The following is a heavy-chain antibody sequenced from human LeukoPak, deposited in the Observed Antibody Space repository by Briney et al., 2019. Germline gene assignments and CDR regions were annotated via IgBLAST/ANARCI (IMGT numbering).Heavy chain of an antibody. CDR2: INQDGSEK. CDR3: ALSMVRGPFSFYYYGVDV. V-gene: IGHV3-7*01. CDR1: GFTFSSYW. J-gene: IGHJ6*02. Sequence: GSLRLSCAASGFTFSSYWMSWVRQAPGTGLEWVANINQDGSEKYSVDSVKGRFTVSRDNAKNSLYLEMNSLRADDTGVYYCALSMVRGPFSFYYYGVDVWGPGTAVTVSS. D-gene: IGHD3-10*01.